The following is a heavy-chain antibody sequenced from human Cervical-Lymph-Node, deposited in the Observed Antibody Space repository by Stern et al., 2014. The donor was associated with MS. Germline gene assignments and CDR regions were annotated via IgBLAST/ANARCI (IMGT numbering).Heavy chain of an antibody. CDR3: AHSRVKYCRGGTCYSSLFDY. D-gene: IGHD2-15*01. J-gene: IGHJ4*02. Sequence: QITLKESGPTLVKPTQTVTLTCTLSGFSVATAGVGVGWIRQPPGKALEWLALIYLDDDKLYSPSLKNRLTIIKDTSKNQVVLTMTNVDPVDTATYYCAHSRVKYCRGGTCYSSLFDYWGQGTLVTFSS. CDR2: IYLDDDK. CDR1: GFSVATAGVG. V-gene: IGHV2-5*02.